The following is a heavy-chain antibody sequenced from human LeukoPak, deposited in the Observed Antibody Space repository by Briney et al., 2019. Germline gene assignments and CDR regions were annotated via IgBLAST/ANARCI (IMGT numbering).Heavy chain of an antibody. Sequence: PGGSLRLSCAASRFTVSSNHMSWVRQAPGKGLEWVSVIYSGGSTYYADSVKGRFTISRDNSKNTVFLQMNSLRPEDMAVYYCARGDHDSSAYYADYWGQGTLVTVSS. CDR3: ARGDHDSSAYYADY. CDR2: IYSGGST. D-gene: IGHD3-22*01. J-gene: IGHJ4*02. CDR1: RFTVSSNH. V-gene: IGHV3-66*01.